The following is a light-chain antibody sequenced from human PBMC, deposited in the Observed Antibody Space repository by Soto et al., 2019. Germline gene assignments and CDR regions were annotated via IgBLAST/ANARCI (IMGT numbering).Light chain of an antibody. CDR1: SSNIGKNA. CDR2: YDD. J-gene: IGLJ3*02. CDR3: AAWDDSLNVVL. V-gene: IGLV1-36*01. Sequence: QSVLTQPPSVSEAPRQRVTISCSGNSSNIGKNAVNWYQHLPGKAPKLLIYYDDLLPSGVSDRFSGSKSGTSASLAISGLQSDDEGDYYCAAWDDSLNVVLLGGGTKLTVL.